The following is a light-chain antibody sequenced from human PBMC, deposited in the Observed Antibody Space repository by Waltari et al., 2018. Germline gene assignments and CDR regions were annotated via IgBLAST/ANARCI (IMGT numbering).Light chain of an antibody. V-gene: IGKV3-11*01. Sequence: EIVLTQSPATLSLSPGERATLSCRASQSVSSYLAWYQQKPGQAPRLPIYDASNRATGIPARFSGSGSGTDFTLTISSLEPEDFAVYYCQQRSNWPLHWTFGQGTKVEIK. CDR1: QSVSSY. CDR3: QQRSNWPLHWT. CDR2: DAS. J-gene: IGKJ1*01.